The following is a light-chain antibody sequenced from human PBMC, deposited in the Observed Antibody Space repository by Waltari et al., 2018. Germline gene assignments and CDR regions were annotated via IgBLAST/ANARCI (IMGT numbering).Light chain of an antibody. CDR1: GSNLGAGYD. V-gene: IGLV1-40*01. CDR3: QSYDTSLSVV. J-gene: IGLJ2*01. CDR2: GTS. Sequence: QSALTQPASMSGSPGQSITVSCTGSGSNLGAGYDVHWYQQHPGKAPKLLIYGTSTRPPGVPDRFFGSQSGTSASLAITALQAEDEAEYYCQSYDTSLSVVFGGGTKLTVL.